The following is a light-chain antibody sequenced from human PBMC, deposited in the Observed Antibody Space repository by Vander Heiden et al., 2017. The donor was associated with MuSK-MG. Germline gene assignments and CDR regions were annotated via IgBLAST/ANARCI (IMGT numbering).Light chain of an antibody. CDR3: QQFATTPPYT. V-gene: IGKV3-20*01. Sequence: EIVLTQSPGTLSLSPGERATLSCRASQSVKSDYLAWYQQKPGQAPRLLIYGASSRATGIPDRFSGSGSGTHFTLTISSLKPEDFAVYYCQQFATTPPYTFGPGTKVEIK. CDR2: GAS. CDR1: QSVKSDY. J-gene: IGKJ3*01.